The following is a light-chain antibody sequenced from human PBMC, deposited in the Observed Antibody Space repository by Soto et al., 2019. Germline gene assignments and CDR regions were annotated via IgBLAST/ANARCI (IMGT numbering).Light chain of an antibody. CDR3: SSYTGSSTYVV. Sequence: QSALTQPASVSGSPGQSITISCTGTSSDVGGYNYVSWYQQHPGKAPKLMIYDVSNRPSGVSNRFSGSKSANTASLTISGLQAEDEADYYCSSYTGSSTYVVFGGGTKDTVL. V-gene: IGLV2-14*01. CDR2: DVS. CDR1: SSDVGGYNY. J-gene: IGLJ2*01.